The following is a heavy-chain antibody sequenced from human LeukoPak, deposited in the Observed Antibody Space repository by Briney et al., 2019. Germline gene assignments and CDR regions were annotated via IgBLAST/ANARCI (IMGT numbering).Heavy chain of an antibody. J-gene: IGHJ5*02. Sequence: SVTVSCKASGGTFSSYTISWVRQAPGQGLEWMGRIIPILGIANYAQKFQGRVTITADKSTSTAYMELSSLRSEDTAVYYCARDRSRGSYNWFDPWGQGTLVTVSS. V-gene: IGHV1-69*04. D-gene: IGHD3-10*01. CDR1: GGTFSSYT. CDR3: ARDRSRGSYNWFDP. CDR2: IIPILGIA.